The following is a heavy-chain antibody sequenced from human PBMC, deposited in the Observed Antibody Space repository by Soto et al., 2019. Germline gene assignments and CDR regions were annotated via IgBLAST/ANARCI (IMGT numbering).Heavy chain of an antibody. CDR2: IYYSGST. D-gene: IGHD4-17*01. J-gene: IGHJ4*02. CDR3: ARERDDYGDVYFDY. Sequence: SETLSLTCTVSGGSISSGGYYWSWIRQHPGKGLEWIGYIYYSGSTYYNPSLKSRVTISVDTSKNQFSLKLSSVTAADTAVYYCARERDDYGDVYFDYWGQGTLVTVSS. CDR1: GGSISSGGYY. V-gene: IGHV4-31*03.